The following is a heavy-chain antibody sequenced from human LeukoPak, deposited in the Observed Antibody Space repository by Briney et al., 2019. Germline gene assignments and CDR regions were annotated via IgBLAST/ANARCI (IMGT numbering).Heavy chain of an antibody. CDR2: IYTSGST. V-gene: IGHV4-4*07. J-gene: IGHJ2*01. CDR1: GGSISSYY. D-gene: IGHD5-18*01. CDR3: ARGGRYSYERIDWYSDL. Sequence: SETLSLTCTVSGGSISSYYWSWIRQPAGKGLEWIGRIYTSGSTNYNPSLKSRVTMSVDTSKNQFSLKLSSVTAADTAVYYCARGGRYSYERIDWYSDLWGRGTLVTVSS.